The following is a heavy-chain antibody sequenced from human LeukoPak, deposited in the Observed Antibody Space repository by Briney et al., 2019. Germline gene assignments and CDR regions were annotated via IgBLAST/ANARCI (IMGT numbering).Heavy chain of an antibody. CDR1: GYSISSGYY. CDR2: IYHSGST. D-gene: IGHD3-16*01. J-gene: IGHJ4*02. V-gene: IGHV4-38-2*02. CDR3: ARHEDYDYVWGSHHFDY. Sequence: PSETLSLTCTVSGYSISSGYYWGWIRQPLGKGLEWIGSIYHSGSTYYDPSLKSRVTISADTSKNQFSLKLSSVTAADTAVYYCARHEDYDYVWGSHHFDYWGQGTLVTVSS.